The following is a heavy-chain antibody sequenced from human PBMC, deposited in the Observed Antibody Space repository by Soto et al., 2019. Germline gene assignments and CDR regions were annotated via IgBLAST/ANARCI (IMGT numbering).Heavy chain of an antibody. CDR2: ISGGGVNT. CDR1: GFTFSNYA. J-gene: IGHJ3*01. Sequence: EVQLLESGGGLVQPGGSLRLSCVASGFTFSNYAMNWVRQAPGKGLEWISAISGGGVNTYYADSVKGRISVSRDNSKSTLYLHIGSLRAADTAVYYCAKDIGPDHYDSSGDPFDVWGQGTKVTVSS. D-gene: IGHD3-22*01. CDR3: AKDIGPDHYDSSGDPFDV. V-gene: IGHV3-23*01.